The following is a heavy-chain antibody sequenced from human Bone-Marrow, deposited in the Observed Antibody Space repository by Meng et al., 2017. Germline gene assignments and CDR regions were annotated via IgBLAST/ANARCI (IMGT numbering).Heavy chain of an antibody. CDR2: FSWKSGSI. V-gene: IGHV3-9*01. CDR1: TFTFDDYA. Sequence: GGSLRLSCAASTFTFDDYAMHWVRQAPGKGLEWVSGFSWKSGSIGYSDSVKGRFTISRDNAKNSLYLQMNSLRAEDTALYYCAKSWGREWELLVNFDYWGQGTLVTVSS. D-gene: IGHD1-26*01. J-gene: IGHJ4*02. CDR3: AKSWGREWELLVNFDY.